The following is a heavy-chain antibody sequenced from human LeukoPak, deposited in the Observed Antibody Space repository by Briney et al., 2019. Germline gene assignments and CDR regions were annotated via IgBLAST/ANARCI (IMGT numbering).Heavy chain of an antibody. CDR3: ARDLSGDY. J-gene: IGHJ4*02. CDR2: INTNTGNP. Sequence: GASVKISCKASGYTFTHYAMNWVRQAPGQGLEWMGWINTNTGNPTYAQGFTGRFVFSLDTSVSTAYLQITSLKAEDAAMYYCARDLSGDYWGQGTLVTVSS. CDR1: GYTFTHYA. D-gene: IGHD1-26*01. V-gene: IGHV7-4-1*02.